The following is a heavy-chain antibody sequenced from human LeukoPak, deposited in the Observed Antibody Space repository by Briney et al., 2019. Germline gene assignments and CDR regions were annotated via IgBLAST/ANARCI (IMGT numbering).Heavy chain of an antibody. CDR3: ARRRHYGDYGRWFDP. V-gene: IGHV5-51*01. Sequence: KSGESLKISCKGSGYRFTSYWIGWVRQMPGKGLEWMGLIYPGDSDTRYSPSFQGQVTISADKSISTAYLQWSSLKASDTAIYYCARRRHYGDYGRWFDPWGQGTLVTVSS. CDR1: GYRFTSYW. J-gene: IGHJ5*02. CDR2: IYPGDSDT. D-gene: IGHD4-17*01.